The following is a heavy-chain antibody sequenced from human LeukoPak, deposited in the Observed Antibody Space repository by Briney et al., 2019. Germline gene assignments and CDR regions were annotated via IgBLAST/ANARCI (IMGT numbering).Heavy chain of an antibody. CDR3: ATYRQIQVPFEF. CDR2: IFPSSVEI. D-gene: IGHD5-18*01. Sequence: GGSLRLSCAASGFTFSDFPMIWVRRAPGTGVGWVSTIFPSSVEILYADSVKGRFTISRDNSRSTLSLQMDSVRAEDTTTYYCATYRQIQVPFEFWGQGTLVTVSS. V-gene: IGHV3-23*01. CDR1: GFTFSDFP. J-gene: IGHJ4*02.